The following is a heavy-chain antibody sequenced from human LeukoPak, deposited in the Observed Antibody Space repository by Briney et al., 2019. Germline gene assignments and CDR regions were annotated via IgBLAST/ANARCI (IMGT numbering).Heavy chain of an antibody. CDR2: ISSSSSYI. V-gene: IGHV3-21*01. CDR3: ARDAQGYCSSTSCFPPDY. J-gene: IGHJ4*02. Sequence: GGSLRLSCAASGFTFSSYSMNWVRQAPGKGLEWVSSISSSSSYIYYADSVKGRFTISRDNAKNSLYLQMNSLRAEDTAVYYCARDAQGYCSSTSCFPPDYWGQGTLVTVSS. D-gene: IGHD2-2*01. CDR1: GFTFSSYS.